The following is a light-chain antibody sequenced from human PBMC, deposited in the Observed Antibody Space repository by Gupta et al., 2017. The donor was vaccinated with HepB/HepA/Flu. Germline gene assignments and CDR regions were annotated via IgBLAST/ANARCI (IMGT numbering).Light chain of an antibody. CDR3: QQYGTSPWT. CDR1: QSVSSSY. Sequence: EIVSMQSPGTRRLSRGERATLSCRASQSVSSSYLACYQQKPGQAPRLLIFGASSRDTGIPDRFSGSGSGTDFTLTISRLEPDDFAVYYCQQYGTSPWTFGQGTRVEIK. CDR2: GAS. J-gene: IGKJ1*01. V-gene: IGKV3-20*01.